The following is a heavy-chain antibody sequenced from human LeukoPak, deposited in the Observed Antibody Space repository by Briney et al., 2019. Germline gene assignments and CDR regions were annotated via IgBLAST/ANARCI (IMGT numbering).Heavy chain of an antibody. V-gene: IGHV1-24*01. J-gene: IGHJ5*02. CDR3: ATFISGTTRRDNWFDP. CDR1: AYTLTELS. D-gene: IGHD1-7*01. CDR2: FDPEDGET. Sequence: ASVKVSCKVSAYTLTELSMHWVRQAPGKGLEWMGGFDPEDGETIYAQKFQGRVTMTEDTSTDTAYMELSSLRSEDTAVYYCATFISGTTRRDNWFDPWGQGTLVTVSS.